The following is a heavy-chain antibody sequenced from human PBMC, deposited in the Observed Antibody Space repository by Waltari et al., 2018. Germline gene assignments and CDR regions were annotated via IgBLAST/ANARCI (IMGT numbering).Heavy chain of an antibody. CDR1: GFSLSTSGMR. CDR2: IDWDDDK. V-gene: IGHV2-70*04. D-gene: IGHD2-21*01. J-gene: IGHJ4*02. Sequence: QVTLKESGPALVKPTQTLTLTCTFSGFSLSTSGMRVSWIRQPPGKALEWLARIDWDDDKFYSTSLETRLTISKDTFKNQVVLTMTNIDPVDTTTYYCARMGRDCYNSLFDYWGQGTLVTVSS. CDR3: ARMGRDCYNSLFDY.